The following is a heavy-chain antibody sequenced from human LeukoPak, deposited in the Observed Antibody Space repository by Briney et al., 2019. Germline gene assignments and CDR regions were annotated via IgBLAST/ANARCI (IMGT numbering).Heavy chain of an antibody. CDR1: GYTFTSYD. Sequence: ASVKVSCKASGYTFTSYDINWVRQATGQGLEWMGWMNPNSGNTGYAQKFQGRVTITRNTSISTAYMELSSLRSEGTAVYYCARTITGYCSSTSCYGAFDIWGQGTMVTVSS. CDR3: ARTITGYCSSTSCYGAFDI. V-gene: IGHV1-8*03. J-gene: IGHJ3*02. CDR2: MNPNSGNT. D-gene: IGHD2-2*03.